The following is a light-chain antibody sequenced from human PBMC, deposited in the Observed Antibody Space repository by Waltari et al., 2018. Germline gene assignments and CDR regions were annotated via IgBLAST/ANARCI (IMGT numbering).Light chain of an antibody. CDR1: SNDVGAYDF. CDR3: FACRGGNTLV. J-gene: IGLJ2*01. Sequence: QSALTQPASVSGSPGQSITISCTGTSNDVGAYDFVSWYRQYPGEAPKLMIYDVMNRPPGVSDRFSGSKSANTASLTISGLQADDEGDYYCFACRGGNTLVFGGGTKVTVL. V-gene: IGLV2-14*03. CDR2: DVM.